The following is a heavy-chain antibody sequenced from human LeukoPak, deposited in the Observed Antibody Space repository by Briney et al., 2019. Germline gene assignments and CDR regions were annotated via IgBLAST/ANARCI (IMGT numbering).Heavy chain of an antibody. D-gene: IGHD2-15*01. Sequence: GSVTGSFKASGYTFTGYYRHWVRQPPGQGLEGMGWINPNSGGTNYAQKFQGRVTMTRDTSISTAYMAMRRLRSDDTAVYYCARPLPSEDHDAFAIWGQGTMVTVSS. V-gene: IGHV1-2*02. CDR1: GYTFTGYY. J-gene: IGHJ3*02. CDR2: INPNSGGT. CDR3: ARPLPSEDHDAFAI.